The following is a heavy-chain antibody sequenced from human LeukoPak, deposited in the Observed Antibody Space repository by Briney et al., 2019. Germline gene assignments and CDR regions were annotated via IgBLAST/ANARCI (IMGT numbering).Heavy chain of an antibody. V-gene: IGHV4-30-2*01. J-gene: IGHJ5*02. D-gene: IGHD3-10*01. CDR2: IYHSGST. CDR3: ARELRGIRGVSYSWFDP. CDR1: GGSISSGGYS. Sequence: SQTLSLTCAVSGGSISSGGYSWSWIRQPPGKGLEWIGYIYHSGSTHYNPSLKSRVTISVDRSKNQFSLKLSSVTAADTAVYYCARELRGIRGVSYSWFDPWGQGTLVTVSS.